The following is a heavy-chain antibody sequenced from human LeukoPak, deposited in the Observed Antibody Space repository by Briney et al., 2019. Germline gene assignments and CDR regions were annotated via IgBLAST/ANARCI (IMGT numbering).Heavy chain of an antibody. J-gene: IGHJ4*02. D-gene: IGHD3-22*01. CDR3: TTGPSSLDATYDNSTYFFDY. CDR2: IKSKTDCGTT. Sequence: WIRQPPGKGLEWVGRIKSKTDCGTTDYAAPVKGRFTISRDDSKNTLYLQMNSLKTEDTAVYYCTTGPSSLDATYDNSTYFFDYWGQGTLVTVSS. V-gene: IGHV3-15*01.